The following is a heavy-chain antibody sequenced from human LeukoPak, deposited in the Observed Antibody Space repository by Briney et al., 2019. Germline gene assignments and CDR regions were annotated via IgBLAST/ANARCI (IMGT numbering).Heavy chain of an antibody. Sequence: GGSLRLSCAASGFTFSSYDMSWVRQAPGKGLEWVSAISVSGGSTYYADSVKGRFTISRDNSKNTLYLQMNSLRAEDTAVYYCAKALSSGWGNFDYWGQGTLVTVSS. V-gene: IGHV3-23*01. CDR2: ISVSGGST. CDR3: AKALSSGWGNFDY. J-gene: IGHJ4*02. D-gene: IGHD6-19*01. CDR1: GFTFSSYD.